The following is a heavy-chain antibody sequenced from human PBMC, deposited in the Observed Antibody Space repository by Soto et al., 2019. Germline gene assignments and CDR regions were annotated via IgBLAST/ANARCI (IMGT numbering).Heavy chain of an antibody. D-gene: IGHD3-16*01. CDR3: ASLKAPYYDYVWGSPSKGYFDY. V-gene: IGHV1-3*01. J-gene: IGHJ4*02. CDR1: GYTFTGYY. CDR2: INAGNGNT. Sequence: ASVKVSCKASGYTFTGYYMHWVRQAPGQGLEWMGWINAGNGNTKYSQKFQGRVTITRDTAASTAYMELSSLRSEDTAVYYCASLKAPYYDYVWGSPSKGYFDYWGQGTLVTVSS.